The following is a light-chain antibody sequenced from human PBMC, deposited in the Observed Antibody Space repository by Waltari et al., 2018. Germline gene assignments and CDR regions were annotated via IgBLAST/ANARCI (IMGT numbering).Light chain of an antibody. J-gene: IGKJ2*01. Sequence: EIVMTQSPATLSVSPGDRATLSCRASQSVSRNLAWYQQKPGQAPRLLIYGASTRATGIPARFSGSGSGTEFTLTISSMQSEDFAVYYCQQYNNWPPGTFGQGTKLEIK. CDR3: QQYNNWPPGT. CDR2: GAS. CDR1: QSVSRN. V-gene: IGKV3-15*01.